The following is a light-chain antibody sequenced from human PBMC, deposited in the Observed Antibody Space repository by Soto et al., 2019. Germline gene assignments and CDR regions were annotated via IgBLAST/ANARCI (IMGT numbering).Light chain of an antibody. CDR2: DVS. CDR3: CSYAGSYTFV. CDR1: SSDVGVNNY. J-gene: IGLJ1*01. V-gene: IGLV2-11*01. Sequence: QSALTQPRSVSGSPGQSVTISFTGTSSDVGVNNYVSWYQQYPGKAPKIMIYDVSKRPSGVPDRFSGSKSDNTASLTISGLQAEDEADYYCCSYAGSYTFVFGIGTKSPS.